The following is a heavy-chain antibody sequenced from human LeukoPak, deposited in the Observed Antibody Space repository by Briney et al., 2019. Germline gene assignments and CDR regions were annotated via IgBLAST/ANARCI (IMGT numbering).Heavy chain of an antibody. V-gene: IGHV4-39*07. Sequence: SETLSLTCTASGGSISSSSYYWGWIRQPPGKGLEWIGSIYYSGSTYYNPSLKSRVTISVDTSKNQFSLKLSSVTAADTAVYYCARGYVWGSYRLYYFDYWGQGTLVTVSS. CDR1: GGSISSSSYY. CDR2: IYYSGST. D-gene: IGHD3-16*02. CDR3: ARGYVWGSYRLYYFDY. J-gene: IGHJ4*02.